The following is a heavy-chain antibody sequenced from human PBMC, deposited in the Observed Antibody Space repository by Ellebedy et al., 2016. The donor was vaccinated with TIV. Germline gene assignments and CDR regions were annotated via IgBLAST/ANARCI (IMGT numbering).Heavy chain of an antibody. J-gene: IGHJ4*02. V-gene: IGHV3-21*01. CDR3: ERGSGGYFLD. D-gene: IGHD6-25*01. Sequence: PGGSLRLSCLASGFSFKTDAMNWVRQPPGQGLEWVASIRSGGVYVWYGDSVKGRFTISRDNAKNSLFLQMNSLRDDDTAVYYCERGSGGYFLDWGQGTLVSVSS. CDR2: IRSGGVYV. CDR1: GFSFKTDA.